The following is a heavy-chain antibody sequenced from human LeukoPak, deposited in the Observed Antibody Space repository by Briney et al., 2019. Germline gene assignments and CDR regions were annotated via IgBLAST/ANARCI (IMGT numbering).Heavy chain of an antibody. D-gene: IGHD6-13*01. Sequence: SETLSLTCAVYGGSFSGYYWSWIRQPPGRGLEWIGEINHSGSTNYNPSLKSRVTISVDTSKNQFSLKLSSVTAADTAVYYCARGGPVGSSLDYWGQGTLVTVSS. J-gene: IGHJ4*02. CDR1: GGSFSGYY. CDR2: INHSGST. CDR3: ARGGPVGSSLDY. V-gene: IGHV4-34*01.